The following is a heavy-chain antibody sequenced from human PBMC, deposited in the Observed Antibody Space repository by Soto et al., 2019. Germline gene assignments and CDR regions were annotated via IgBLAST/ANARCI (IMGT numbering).Heavy chain of an antibody. CDR3: ANDYSSSSVH. Sequence: GGSLRLSCAASGFTFSSYSMNWVRQAPGKGLEWVANIKQDGSEKYYVDSVKGRFTISRDNAKNSLYLQMNSLRAEDTAVYYCANDYSSSSVHWGQGTLVTVSS. D-gene: IGHD6-6*01. CDR1: GFTFSSYS. CDR2: IKQDGSEK. J-gene: IGHJ4*02. V-gene: IGHV3-7*02.